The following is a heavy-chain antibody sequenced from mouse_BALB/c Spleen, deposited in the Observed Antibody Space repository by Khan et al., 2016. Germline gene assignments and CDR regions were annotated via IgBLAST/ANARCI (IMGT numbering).Heavy chain of an antibody. J-gene: IGHJ2*01. Sequence: QIQLVQSVPELKKPGETVKISCKASGYTFTNYGMNWVKQAPGKGLKWMGWINTYTGEPTYTDDFKGRFAFSLETSASTAYLQIINLKNEDTATYFCARSGDNYDFDYWGQGTTLTVSS. CDR1: GYTFTNYG. CDR3: ARSGDNYDFDY. V-gene: IGHV9-3-1*01. CDR2: INTYTGEP. D-gene: IGHD1-3*01.